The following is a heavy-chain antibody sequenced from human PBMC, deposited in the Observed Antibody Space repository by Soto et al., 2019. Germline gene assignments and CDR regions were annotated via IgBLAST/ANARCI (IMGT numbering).Heavy chain of an antibody. CDR3: ARERREAYDSSGYYLDY. CDR2: INPSGGST. V-gene: IGHV1-46*01. Sequence: RASVKVSCKASGYTFTSYYMHWVRQAPGQGLEWMGIINPSGGSTSYAQKFQGRVTMTRDKSTSTAYMELSSLRSEDTAVYYCARERREAYDSSGYYLDYWGQGTLVTVSS. CDR1: GYTFTSYY. J-gene: IGHJ4*02. D-gene: IGHD3-22*01.